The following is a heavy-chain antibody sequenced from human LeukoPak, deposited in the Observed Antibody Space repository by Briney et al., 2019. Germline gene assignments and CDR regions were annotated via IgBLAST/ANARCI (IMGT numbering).Heavy chain of an antibody. J-gene: IGHJ6*03. Sequence: GGSLRLSCAASGFTFSSYAMSWVRQAPGKGLEWVSAITSGGTTYYADSVKGRFTISRHNSKNTLYLQMNSLRADDTAVYYCAKNFWSDKYYYYYMDVWGKGTTVTVSS. CDR1: GFTFSSYA. CDR3: AKNFWSDKYYYYYMDV. D-gene: IGHD3-3*01. CDR2: ITSGGTT. V-gene: IGHV3-23*01.